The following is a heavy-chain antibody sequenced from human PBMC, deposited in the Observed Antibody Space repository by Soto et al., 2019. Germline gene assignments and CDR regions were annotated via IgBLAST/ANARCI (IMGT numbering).Heavy chain of an antibody. V-gene: IGHV1-2*04. J-gene: IGHJ4*02. CDR3: ARDSCSGGSCYYYFDY. D-gene: IGHD2-15*01. CDR2: INPNSGGT. Sequence: ASVKVSCKASGYTFTGYYMHWVRQAPGQGLEWMGWINPNSGGTNYAQKFQGWVTMTRDTSISTAYIELSRLRSDDTAVYYCARDSCSGGSCYYYFDYWGQGTLVTVSS. CDR1: GYTFTGYY.